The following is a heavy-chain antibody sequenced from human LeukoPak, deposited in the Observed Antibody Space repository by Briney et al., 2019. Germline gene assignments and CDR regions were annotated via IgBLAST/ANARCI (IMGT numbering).Heavy chain of an antibody. J-gene: IGHJ4*02. D-gene: IGHD4/OR15-4a*01. CDR1: RFTFSNAW. CDR2: IKSKADGETT. V-gene: IGHV3-15*01. CDR3: AIDEPNYAPYDFDY. Sequence: GGSLRLSCAASRFTFSNAWMNWVRQAPGKGLEWVGCIKSKADGETTDYAAPVKGRFTISRDDSNNMVYLQMNSLKIEDTAVYYCAIDEPNYAPYDFDYWGQGTLVTVSS.